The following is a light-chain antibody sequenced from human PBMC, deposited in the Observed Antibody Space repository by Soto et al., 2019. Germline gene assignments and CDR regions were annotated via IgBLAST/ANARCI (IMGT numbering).Light chain of an antibody. CDR1: QSVRTF. Sequence: EIVLTQSPATLSLSPGESATLSCKASQSVRTFLAWYQQKPGQTPRLLIYDASKRATGIPARFSGSGSGTDFTLTISSLEPEDFAIYYCQQGYSFPRTFGQGTTVEIK. CDR3: QQGYSFPRT. V-gene: IGKV3-11*01. J-gene: IGKJ1*01. CDR2: DAS.